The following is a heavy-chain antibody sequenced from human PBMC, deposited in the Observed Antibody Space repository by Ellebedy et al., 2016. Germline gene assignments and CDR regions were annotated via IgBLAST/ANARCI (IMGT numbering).Heavy chain of an antibody. CDR3: VKGASSGSWVTMDY. CDR2: ISTDGGGT. D-gene: IGHD6-13*01. Sequence: GGSLRLSCAASGFTFSNFAMSWVRLAPGKGLEWVSTISTDGGGTNYADSVKGRFTISRDNSKNTLYLQMNSLRVEDTALYYCVKGASSGSWVTMDYWGQGALVTVSS. V-gene: IGHV3-23*01. CDR1: GFTFSNFA. J-gene: IGHJ4*02.